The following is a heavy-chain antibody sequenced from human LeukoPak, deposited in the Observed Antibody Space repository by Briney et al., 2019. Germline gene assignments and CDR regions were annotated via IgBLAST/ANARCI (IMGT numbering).Heavy chain of an antibody. Sequence: GVSLRLSCAASGFTFSSYSTNGVRQAPGKGLEWVSYINSDSRTIYYADSVKGRFTIYRDNAKNSLYLQMKSLRDEDTAVYYCARYGSGTSYITNYFDYWGQGTLVTVSS. D-gene: IGHD3-10*01. V-gene: IGHV3-48*02. J-gene: IGHJ4*02. CDR1: GFTFSSYS. CDR3: ARYGSGTSYITNYFDY. CDR2: INSDSRTI.